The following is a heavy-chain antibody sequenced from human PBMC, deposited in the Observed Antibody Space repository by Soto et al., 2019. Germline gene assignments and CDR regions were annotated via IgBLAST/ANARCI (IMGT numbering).Heavy chain of an antibody. CDR2: INAGNGNT. V-gene: IGHV1-3*01. CDR1: GYTFTSYA. Sequence: QVQLVQSGAEVKKPGASVKVSCKASGYTFTSYAMHWVRQAPGQRLEWMGWINAGNGNTKYSQKFQGRVTITRDTSASTAYMALTSLSSEDTAVYYCARSSGYYYVGYWGQGTLVTVSS. CDR3: ARSSGYYYVGY. J-gene: IGHJ4*02. D-gene: IGHD3-22*01.